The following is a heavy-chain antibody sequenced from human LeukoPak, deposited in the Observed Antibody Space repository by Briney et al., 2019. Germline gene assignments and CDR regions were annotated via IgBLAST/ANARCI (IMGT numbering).Heavy chain of an antibody. CDR3: ARVLSDAFHL. J-gene: IGHJ3*01. V-gene: IGHV4-61*01. CDR1: GGSISSGSYY. Sequence: SETLSLTCTVSGGSISSGSYYWNWIRQPPGKGLEWIGYISYSGSTNYNPSLKSRVTISVDTSKNQFSLKLSSVTAADTAVYYCARVLSDAFHLWGQGTMVTVSS. D-gene: IGHD2/OR15-2a*01. CDR2: ISYSGST.